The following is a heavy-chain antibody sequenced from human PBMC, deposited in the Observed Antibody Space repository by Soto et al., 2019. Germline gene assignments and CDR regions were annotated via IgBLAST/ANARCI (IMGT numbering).Heavy chain of an antibody. J-gene: IGHJ6*03. CDR1: GDNVSSNSAA. CDR2: TYYRSRWYN. Sequence: PSPTLSLTCAISGDNVSSNSAAWNWTRQSPSRGLEWLGRTYYRSRWYNDYAVSVKSRITVNPDTSKNQFSLHLNSVTPEDTAVYFCAGTTSRQRNYTDVWDKRTTVSGS. V-gene: IGHV6-1*01. D-gene: IGHD1-7*01. CDR3: AGTTSRQRNYTDV.